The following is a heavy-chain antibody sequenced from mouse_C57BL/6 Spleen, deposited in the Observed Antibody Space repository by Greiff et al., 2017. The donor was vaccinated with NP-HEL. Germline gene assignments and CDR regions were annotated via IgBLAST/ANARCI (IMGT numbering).Heavy chain of an antibody. CDR1: GFTFSDYY. D-gene: IGHD2-4*01. CDR2: ISNGGGST. CDR3: ARCYDSHWYFDV. V-gene: IGHV5-12*01. Sequence: EVHLVESGGGLVQPGGSLKLSCAASGFTFSDYYMYWVRQTPEKRLEWVAYISNGGGSTYYPDTVKGRFTISRDNAKNTLYLQMSRLKSEDTAMYYCARCYDSHWYFDVWGTGTTVTVSS. J-gene: IGHJ1*03.